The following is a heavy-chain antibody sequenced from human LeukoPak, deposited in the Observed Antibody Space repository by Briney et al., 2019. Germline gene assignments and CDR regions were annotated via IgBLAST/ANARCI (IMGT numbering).Heavy chain of an antibody. J-gene: IGHJ4*02. V-gene: IGHV3-21*01. CDR2: ISSSSSYI. CDR1: GFTFSSYS. D-gene: IGHD1-1*01. CDR3: ARVNEGTFDY. Sequence: GGSLRDSCAASGFTFSSYSMNWVRQAPGKGLEWVSSISSSSSYIYYADSVKGRFTISRDNAKNSLYLQMNSLRAEDTAVYYCARVNEGTFDYWGQGTLVTVSS.